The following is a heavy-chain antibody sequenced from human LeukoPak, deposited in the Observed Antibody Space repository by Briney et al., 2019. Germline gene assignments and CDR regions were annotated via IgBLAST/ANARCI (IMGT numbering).Heavy chain of an antibody. D-gene: IGHD3-16*01. V-gene: IGHV3-23*01. CDR3: ARWGPDKRFDY. J-gene: IGHJ4*02. CDR2: ISGYGGER. CDR1: GLTFSTYA. Sequence: GGSLRLSCAASGLTFSTYAMTWVRQAPGKGLEWVSTISGYGGERYLADSAKGRFTISRDNSKNTLFLQMNSLRVEDTAVYYCARWGPDKRFDYWGQGAPVTVSP.